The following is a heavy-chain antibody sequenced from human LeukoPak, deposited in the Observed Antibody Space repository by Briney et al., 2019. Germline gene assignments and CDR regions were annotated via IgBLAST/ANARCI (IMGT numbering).Heavy chain of an antibody. Sequence: GESLKISCKGSGYSFTSYWIGWVRQMPGKGLEWMGIIYPGDSDTGYSPSFQGQVTISADKSISTAYLQWSSLKASDTAMYYCARATYYYDSSGYPADYWGQGTLVTVSS. J-gene: IGHJ4*02. CDR1: GYSFTSYW. CDR3: ARATYYYDSSGYPADY. V-gene: IGHV5-51*01. D-gene: IGHD3-22*01. CDR2: IYPGDSDT.